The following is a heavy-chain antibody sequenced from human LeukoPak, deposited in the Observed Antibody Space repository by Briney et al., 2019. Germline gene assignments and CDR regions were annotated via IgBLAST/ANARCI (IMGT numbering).Heavy chain of an antibody. D-gene: IGHD6-19*01. Sequence: GGSLRLSCAASGFTFSSYWMHWVRQAPGKGLVWVSRINSDGSSTSYADSVKGRFTISRDNSKNTLYLQMKSLRAEDTAVYYCTKRPSSGWYSGSYYMDVWGKGTTVTISS. CDR1: GFTFSSYW. CDR3: TKRPSSGWYSGSYYMDV. J-gene: IGHJ6*03. CDR2: INSDGSST. V-gene: IGHV3-74*01.